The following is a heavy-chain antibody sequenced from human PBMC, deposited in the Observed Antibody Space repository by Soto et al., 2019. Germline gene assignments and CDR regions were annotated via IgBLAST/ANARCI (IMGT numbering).Heavy chain of an antibody. J-gene: IGHJ5*02. CDR2: IYWDDEK. D-gene: IGHD3-22*01. V-gene: IGHV2-5*02. CDR1: GFSLTFSGVG. Sequence: QITLKQSGPTLVKPTQTLTLTCTFSGFSLTFSGVGVGWIRQPPGKALEWLALIYWDDEKRYSPSLKSRLTITKDTSKNQVVLTMTNMDPVDTATYYCAHSDDSSGNIADWFGPWGQGTLVTVSS. CDR3: AHSDDSSGNIADWFGP.